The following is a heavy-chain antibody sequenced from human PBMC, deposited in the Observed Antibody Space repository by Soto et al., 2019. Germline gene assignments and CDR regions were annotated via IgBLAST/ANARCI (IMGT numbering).Heavy chain of an antibody. CDR3: ARDRWYYYDSSGYTNAFDI. CDR1: GGTFSSYA. CDR2: IIRIFGTA. J-gene: IGHJ3*02. Sequence: QVQLVQSGAEVKKPGSSVKVSCKAYGGTFSSYAISWVRQAPGQGHEWMGGIIRIFGTANYAQKFQGRFTITADESTSTAYMELSSLRSEDTAVYYCARDRWYYYDSSGYTNAFDIWGQGTMVTVSS. D-gene: IGHD3-22*01. V-gene: IGHV1-69*01.